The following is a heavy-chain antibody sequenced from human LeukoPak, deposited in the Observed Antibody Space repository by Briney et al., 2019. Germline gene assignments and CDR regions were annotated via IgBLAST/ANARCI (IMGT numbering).Heavy chain of an antibody. D-gene: IGHD4-17*01. CDR3: ARQVRGDGDYLPYWSFDL. J-gene: IGHJ2*01. Sequence: SETLSLTCTVSGGSISSYYWSWIRQRAGKGLEWIGRIYTSGSTNYNPSLKSRVTMSVDTSKNQFSLKLSSVTAADTAVYYCARQVRGDGDYLPYWSFDLWGRGTLVTVSS. CDR1: GGSISSYY. V-gene: IGHV4-4*07. CDR2: IYTSGST.